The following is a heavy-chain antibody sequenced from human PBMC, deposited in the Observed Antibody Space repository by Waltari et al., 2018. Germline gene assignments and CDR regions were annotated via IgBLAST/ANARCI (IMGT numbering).Heavy chain of an antibody. CDR1: GYTFTDYY. CDR2: VDPEDGET. CDR3: ATGPRPRHQQLVPY. Sequence: EVQLVQSGAEVKKPGATVTLSCKVSGYTFTDYYMHWVQQAPGKGLEWMGLVDPEDGETIYAEKFQGRVTITADTSTDTAYMELSSLRSEDTAVYYCATGPRPRHQQLVPYWGQGTLVTVSS. D-gene: IGHD6-13*01. V-gene: IGHV1-69-2*01. J-gene: IGHJ4*02.